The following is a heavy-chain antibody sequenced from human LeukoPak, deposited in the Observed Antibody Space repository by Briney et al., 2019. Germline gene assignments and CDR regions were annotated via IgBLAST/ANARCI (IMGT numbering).Heavy chain of an antibody. CDR2: ISVSGGST. CDR3: AKWGSAYDFWSGYLPNWFDP. CDR1: GFTFRSYA. J-gene: IGHJ5*02. D-gene: IGHD3-3*01. V-gene: IGHV3-23*01. Sequence: GGSLRLSCAASGFTFRSYAMSWVRQAPGKGLGWVSAISVSGGSTYYADSVKGRFTISRDNSKNTLYLQMNSLRAEDTAVYYCAKWGSAYDFWSGYLPNWFDPWGQGTLVTVSP.